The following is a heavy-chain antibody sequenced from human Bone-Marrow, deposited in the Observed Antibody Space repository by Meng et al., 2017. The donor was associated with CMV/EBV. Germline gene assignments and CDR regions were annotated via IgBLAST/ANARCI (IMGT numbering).Heavy chain of an antibody. J-gene: IGHJ4*02. CDR1: GFSFSSYG. CDR3: ANLGYGSGRRAY. V-gene: IGHV3-30*02. Sequence: GGSLRLSCAASGFSFSSYGMHWVRQAPGKGLEWAAFIRYDGSNKYYADSVKGRFTISRDNSKNTLYLQMNSLRAEDTAVYYCANLGYGSGRRAYWGQGTLVTVSS. D-gene: IGHD3-10*01. CDR2: IRYDGSNK.